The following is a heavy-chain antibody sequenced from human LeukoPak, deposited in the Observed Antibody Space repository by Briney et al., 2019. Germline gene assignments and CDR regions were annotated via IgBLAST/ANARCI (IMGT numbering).Heavy chain of an antibody. CDR2: FYYSGSA. J-gene: IGHJ4*02. V-gene: IGHV4-39*07. CDR3: ARVYLRVWSGYPHDYYFDY. CDR1: GDSISSRNYY. Sequence: SETLSLTCTVSGDSISSRNYYWGWIRQTPGKGLEWIGTFYYSGSAYYNPSLKSRVTMSVDTSKNQFSLKLSSVTAADTAVYYCARVYLRVWSGYPHDYYFDYWGQGTLVTVSS. D-gene: IGHD3-3*01.